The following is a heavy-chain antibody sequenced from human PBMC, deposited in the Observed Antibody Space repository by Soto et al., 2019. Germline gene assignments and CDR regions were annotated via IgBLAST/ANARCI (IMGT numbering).Heavy chain of an antibody. V-gene: IGHV4-31*03. Sequence: QVQLQESGPGLVKPSQTLSLTCTVSGGSISSGGYYWSWIRQHPGKGLEWIGYIYYSGSTYYNPSLKRRVTISVDTSKNQFSLKLSSVTAADTAVYYCARVGTTQYYYYYMDVWGKGTTVTVSS. CDR1: GGSISSGGYY. D-gene: IGHD1-7*01. CDR2: IYYSGST. CDR3: ARVGTTQYYYYYMDV. J-gene: IGHJ6*03.